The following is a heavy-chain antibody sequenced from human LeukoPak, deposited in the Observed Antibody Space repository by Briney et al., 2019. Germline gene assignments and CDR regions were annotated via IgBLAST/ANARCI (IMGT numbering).Heavy chain of an antibody. J-gene: IGHJ4*02. D-gene: IGHD3-10*01. CDR1: GFTFSSYS. V-gene: IGHV3-48*04. CDR2: ISSSSSTI. Sequence: PGGSLRLSCAASGFTFSSYSMNWVRQAPGKGLEWVSYISSSSSTIYYADSVKGRFTISRDNAKNSLYLQMNSLRAEDTAVYYCANPMVRGVRESPFDYWGQGTLVTVSS. CDR3: ANPMVRGVRESPFDY.